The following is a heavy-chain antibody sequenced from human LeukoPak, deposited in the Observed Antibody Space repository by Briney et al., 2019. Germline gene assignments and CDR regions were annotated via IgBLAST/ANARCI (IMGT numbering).Heavy chain of an antibody. CDR1: GYTFTGCY. CDR3: ARGRFSGYGAD. J-gene: IGHJ4*02. D-gene: IGHD5-12*01. V-gene: IGHV1-2*02. CDR2: INPNSGGT. Sequence: APVKVSCKASGYTFTGCYMHWVRQAPGQGLEWMGWINPNSGGTNFAQKFQGRVTMTRDTSISTAYMELSSLTSDDTAVYYCARGRFSGYGADWGQGTLVTVSS.